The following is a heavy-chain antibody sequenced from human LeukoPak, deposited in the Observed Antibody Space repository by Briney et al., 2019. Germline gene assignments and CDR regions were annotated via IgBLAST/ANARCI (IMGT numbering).Heavy chain of an antibody. CDR2: ISYDGSNK. D-gene: IGHD3-10*01. CDR3: ARDNDYGSGSYYHGMDV. J-gene: IGHJ6*02. Sequence: GGSLRLSCAASGFTFSSYAMHWVCQAPGKGLEWVAVISYDGSNKYYADSVKGRFTISRDNSKNTLYLQMNSLRAEDTAVYYCARDNDYGSGSYYHGMDVWGQGTTVTVSS. V-gene: IGHV3-30-3*01. CDR1: GFTFSSYA.